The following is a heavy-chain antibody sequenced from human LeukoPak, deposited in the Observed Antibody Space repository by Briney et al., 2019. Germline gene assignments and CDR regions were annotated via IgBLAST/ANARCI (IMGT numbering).Heavy chain of an antibody. D-gene: IGHD3-10*01. Sequence: SETLSLTCAVYGGSFSGYYWSWIRQPPGKGLEWIGEINHSGSTNYNPSLKSRVTISVDTSKNQFSLKLSSVTAADTAVYYCARSQLLWFGELSHCFDYWGQGTLVTVSS. CDR3: ARSQLLWFGELSHCFDY. CDR2: INHSGST. J-gene: IGHJ4*02. V-gene: IGHV4-34*01. CDR1: GGSFSGYY.